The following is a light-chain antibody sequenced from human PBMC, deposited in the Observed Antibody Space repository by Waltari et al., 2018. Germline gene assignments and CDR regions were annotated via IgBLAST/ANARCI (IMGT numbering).Light chain of an antibody. J-gene: IGKJ4*01. CDR1: QSVRTY. CDR2: DAS. V-gene: IGKV3-11*01. CDR3: QQRSIWPPLT. Sequence: EIVLTQSPATLSLSPGERATLSCRASQSVRTYLAWYQQKPGQAPRLLIYDASTRATGIPARFSGRGSGTDFTLTISSLEPEDFAVYYCQQRSIWPPLTFGGGTKVEIK.